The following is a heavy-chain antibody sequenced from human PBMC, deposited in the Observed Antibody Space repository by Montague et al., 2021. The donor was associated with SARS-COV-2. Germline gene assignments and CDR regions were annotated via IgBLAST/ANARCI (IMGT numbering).Heavy chain of an antibody. Sequence: SETLSLTCTVSGGSISNFYWTWIRSPPGKGLDWIGSISYTGSTNYNPSLKSRVAISVDTSKNQFSLKLTSVTAADTAFYHCARINPTGVDFWGQGTLVTVPS. V-gene: IGHV4-59*12. J-gene: IGHJ4*02. CDR1: GGSISNFY. CDR3: ARINPTGVDF. D-gene: IGHD1-14*01. CDR2: ISYTGST.